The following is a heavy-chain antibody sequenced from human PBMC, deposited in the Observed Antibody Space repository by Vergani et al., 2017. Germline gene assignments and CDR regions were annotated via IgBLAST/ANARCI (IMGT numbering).Heavy chain of an antibody. V-gene: IGHV3-49*03. Sequence: EVQLVESGGDLVQPGRSLRLSCTASGFTFSYYAMDWFRQAPGQGLEWVGGIRSKAYGQATIYAASVKGRFTISRDDSKSVAYLQMNYLQTEDTAMYYCVRDQVTMRRGSDALHIWGQGTMVTVSS. CDR2: IRSKAYGQAT. J-gene: IGHJ3*02. CDR1: GFTFSYYA. CDR3: VRDQVTMRRGSDALHI. D-gene: IGHD3-10*01.